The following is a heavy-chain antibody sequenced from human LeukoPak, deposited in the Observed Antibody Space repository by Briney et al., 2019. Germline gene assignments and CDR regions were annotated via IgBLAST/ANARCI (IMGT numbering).Heavy chain of an antibody. CDR1: GYTFTGYY. CDR3: ARVVDTAMVTGY. D-gene: IGHD5-18*01. CDR2: INPNSGGT. Sequence: ASVKVSCKASGYTFTGYYIHWVRQAPGQGLEWMGWINPNSGGTNYAQKFQGRVTMTRDTSISTAYMELSRLRSDDTAVYYCARVVDTAMVTGYWGQGTLVTVSS. J-gene: IGHJ4*02. V-gene: IGHV1-2*02.